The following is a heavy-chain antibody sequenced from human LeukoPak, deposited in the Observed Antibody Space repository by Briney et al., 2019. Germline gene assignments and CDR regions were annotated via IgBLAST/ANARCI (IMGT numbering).Heavy chain of an antibody. CDR1: GVSMTSYY. CDR3: ARGNGVNWFDY. D-gene: IGHD1-1*01. Sequence: AETLSLTCTVSGVSMTSYYWSWIRQPPGKGLEWIGYIYYSGSINYNPSLKSRVTISVDTSKNQFSLRLSSVTAGDTAVYYCARGNGVNWFDYWGQGTLVTVSS. CDR2: IYYSGSI. J-gene: IGHJ5*01. V-gene: IGHV4-59*01.